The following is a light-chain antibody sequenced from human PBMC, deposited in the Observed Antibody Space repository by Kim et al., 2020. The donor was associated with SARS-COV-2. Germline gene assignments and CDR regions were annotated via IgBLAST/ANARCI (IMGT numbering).Light chain of an antibody. CDR2: DAS. CDR3: QQYTSWLT. J-gene: IGKJ4*01. Sequence: SVSPGETATLSCRAIQNVYSNLAWYQQKPGQAPRLLIYDASTRATDVPARFSGSGSGTEFTLTINSLQSDDFAVYYCQQYTSWLTFGGGTKVDIK. CDR1: QNVYSN. V-gene: IGKV3-15*01.